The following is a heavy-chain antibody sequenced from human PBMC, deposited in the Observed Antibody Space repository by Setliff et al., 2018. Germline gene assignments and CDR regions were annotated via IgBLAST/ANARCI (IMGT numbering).Heavy chain of an antibody. CDR2: SIPMYRTT. CDR3: ATGPDIGEFGGNYFNY. J-gene: IGHJ4*02. Sequence: SVKVSCKASGGTFSRYAISWVRQAPGQGLEWMGGSIPMYRTTKYAQKFQGRVTITTDESTTTAYMELSSLRSEDTAVYYCATGPDIGEFGGNYFNYWGQGTLVT. D-gene: IGHD2-15*01. CDR1: GGTFSRYA. V-gene: IGHV1-69*05.